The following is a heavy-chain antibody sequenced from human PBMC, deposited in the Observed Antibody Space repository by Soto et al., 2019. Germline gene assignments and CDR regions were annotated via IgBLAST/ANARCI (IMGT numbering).Heavy chain of an antibody. CDR3: ARDVRDSLGFDGGYDFVGYYGMDV. Sequence: ASVKVSCKASGYTFTSYGISWVRQAPGQGLEWMGWISAYNGNTNYAQKLQGRVTMTTDTSTSTAYMELRSLRSDDTAVYYCARDVRDSLGFDGGYDFVGYYGMDVWGQGTTVTVSS. CDR1: GYTFTSYG. CDR2: ISAYNGNT. V-gene: IGHV1-18*01. D-gene: IGHD5-12*01. J-gene: IGHJ6*02.